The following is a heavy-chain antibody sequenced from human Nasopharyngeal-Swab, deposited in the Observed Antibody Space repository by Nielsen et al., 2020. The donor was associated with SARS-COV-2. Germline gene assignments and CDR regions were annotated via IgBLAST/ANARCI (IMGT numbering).Heavy chain of an antibody. CDR2: INTNTGNP. V-gene: IGHV7-4-1*02. D-gene: IGHD3-3*01. J-gene: IGHJ4*02. Sequence: ASVKVSCKASGGTFSSYAMNWVRQAPGQGLEWMGWINTNTGNPTYAQGFTGRFVFSLDTSVSTAYLQISSLKAEDTAVYYCVRDLYYDFWSGSNIDSYWGQGTLVTVSS. CDR1: GGTFSSYA. CDR3: VRDLYYDFWSGSNIDSY.